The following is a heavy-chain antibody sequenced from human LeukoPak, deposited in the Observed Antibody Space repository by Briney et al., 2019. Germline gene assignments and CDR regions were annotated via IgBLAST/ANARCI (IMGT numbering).Heavy chain of an antibody. CDR3: ASDDAYMRLGA. J-gene: IGHJ5*02. Sequence: GKSLRLSCAASGFTFHSHCMHWVRQAPAKGREWVTAIQSEGRKLYYGDSAKGRFTISRADSKSTLYLQMNSLRDEDTAVYYCASDDAYMRLGAWGQGTLVTASS. CDR1: GFTFHSHC. CDR2: IQSEGRKL. D-gene: IGHD3-16*01. V-gene: IGHV3-33*01.